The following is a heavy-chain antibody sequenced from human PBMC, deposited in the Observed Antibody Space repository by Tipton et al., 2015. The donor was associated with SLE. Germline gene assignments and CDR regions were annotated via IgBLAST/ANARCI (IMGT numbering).Heavy chain of an antibody. CDR1: GGSVSTTSYF. CDR3: ASTLWFGESLYFDY. D-gene: IGHD3-10*01. Sequence: TLSLTCTVSGGSVSTTSYFWGWIRQPPGRGLEWIGSIYYNGNTYYNPSLSSRVTMSIDTSKNQFYLKLSSVTAADTAVYYCASTLWFGESLYFDYWGQGTLVTVSS. V-gene: IGHV4-39*01. CDR2: IYYNGNT. J-gene: IGHJ4*02.